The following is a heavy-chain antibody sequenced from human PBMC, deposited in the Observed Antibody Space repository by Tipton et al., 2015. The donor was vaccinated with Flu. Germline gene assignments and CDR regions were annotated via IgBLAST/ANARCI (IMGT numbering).Heavy chain of an antibody. CDR3: ARLKRDFYDSSLYPDY. J-gene: IGHJ4*02. CDR2: IYYTGTT. Sequence: TLSLTCAVSGDSVSTDFYYWSWLRQPPGKGLEWIGYIYYTGTTKYNPSLQSRVTVSVDRAKKYFSLRLSSVTAADTAVYFCARLKRDFYDSSLYPDYWGQGALVAVSS. CDR1: GDSVSTDFYY. D-gene: IGHD3-22*01. V-gene: IGHV4-61*03.